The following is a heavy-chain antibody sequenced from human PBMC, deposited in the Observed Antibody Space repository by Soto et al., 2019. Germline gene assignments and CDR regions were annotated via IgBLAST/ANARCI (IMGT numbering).Heavy chain of an antibody. D-gene: IGHD6-13*01. CDR1: GFTFSSYG. Sequence: GGFLRLSCAASGFTFSSYGMHWVRQAPGKGLEWVAVILYDGSTEYFADSVKGRFTISRDNSKNTMYLQMNSLRVEDTAVYYCAQDHSDRSSWAWYFDNWGQGTLVTVSS. J-gene: IGHJ4*02. CDR2: ILYDGSTE. CDR3: AQDHSDRSSWAWYFDN. V-gene: IGHV3-30*18.